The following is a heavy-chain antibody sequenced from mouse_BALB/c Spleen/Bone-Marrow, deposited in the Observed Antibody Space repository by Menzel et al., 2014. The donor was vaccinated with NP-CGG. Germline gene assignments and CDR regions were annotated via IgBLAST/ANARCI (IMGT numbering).Heavy chain of an antibody. CDR3: ARVLRPHYYAMDY. J-gene: IGHJ4*01. CDR1: GFTSSDYY. V-gene: IGHV5-4*02. Sequence: EVKLQESGGGLVKPGGSLKLSCAASGFTSSDYYMYWVRQTPEKRLEWVATISDGGSYTYYPDSVKGRFTISRDNAKNNLYLQMSSLKSEDTAMYYCARVLRPHYYAMDYWGQGTSVTVSS. CDR2: ISDGGSYT. D-gene: IGHD1-2*01.